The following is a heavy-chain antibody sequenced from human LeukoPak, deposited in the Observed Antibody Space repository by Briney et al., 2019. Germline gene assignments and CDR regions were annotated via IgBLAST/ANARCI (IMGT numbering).Heavy chain of an antibody. CDR1: GYTFTSYA. CDR3: ARDRYGDGFAHFDY. V-gene: IGHV1-2*02. D-gene: IGHD5-24*01. CDR2: ITPSGGT. Sequence: ASVKVSFKASGYTFTSYAMHWVRQAPGQGLEWMGWITPSGGTNYPQKFQGRVAITRDTSITTAYMDLSRLTSDDTAVYYCARDRYGDGFAHFDYWGQRALVTVSS. J-gene: IGHJ4*02.